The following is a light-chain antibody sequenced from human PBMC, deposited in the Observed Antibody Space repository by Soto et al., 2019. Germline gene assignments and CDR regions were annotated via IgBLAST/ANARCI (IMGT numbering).Light chain of an antibody. CDR3: SSYTSSSVV. CDR1: NSDVGGYNY. J-gene: IGLJ2*01. V-gene: IGLV2-14*01. CDR2: DVS. Sequence: QSALTQPASVSGSPGQSITISCTGTNSDVGGYNYVSWYQQHPGKAPKLMIYDVSNRPSGVSNRFSGSKSGNTASLTISGLHAEDEADYYCSSYTSSSVVFGGGTKLTVL.